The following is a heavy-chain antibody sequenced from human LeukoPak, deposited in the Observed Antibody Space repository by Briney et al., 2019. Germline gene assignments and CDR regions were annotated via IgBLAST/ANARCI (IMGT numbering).Heavy chain of an antibody. CDR3: ARASRSSGWYDVGAFDI. V-gene: IGHV4-59*01. CDR1: GGSISSYY. CDR2: IYYSGST. D-gene: IGHD6-19*01. Sequence: PSETLSLTCTVSGGSISSYYWSWIRQPPGKGLEWIGYIYYSGSTNYNPSLKSRVTISVDTSKNQFSLKLSSVTAADTAVYYCARASRSSGWYDVGAFDIWGQGTMVTVSS. J-gene: IGHJ3*02.